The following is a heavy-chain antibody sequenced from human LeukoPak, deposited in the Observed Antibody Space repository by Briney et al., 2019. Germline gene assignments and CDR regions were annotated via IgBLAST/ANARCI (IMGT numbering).Heavy chain of an antibody. Sequence: GGSLRLSCAASGFTFSSYAMSWVRQAPGKGLEWVGRLKSKADGGTADYAAPVKGIFTISRDDSKSTLFLQMSSLKTEDTAVYYCTAHRGYCGGFSCMGYWGQGTLVTVSS. CDR3: TAHRGYCGGFSCMGY. J-gene: IGHJ4*02. V-gene: IGHV3-15*01. D-gene: IGHD2-15*01. CDR2: LKSKADGGTA. CDR1: GFTFSSYA.